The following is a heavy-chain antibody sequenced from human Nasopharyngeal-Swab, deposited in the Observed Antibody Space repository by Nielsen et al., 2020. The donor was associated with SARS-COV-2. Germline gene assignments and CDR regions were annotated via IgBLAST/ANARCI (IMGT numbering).Heavy chain of an antibody. Sequence: GESLKISCVASGFSVSTYWMTWVRQDPGRGLEWIANIKQDGSEKYYVDSVKGRFTISRDNAKNSLYLQMNSLRAEDTAVYYCARDWGFLEWAFDYWGQGTLVTVSS. V-gene: IGHV3-7*01. D-gene: IGHD3-3*01. CDR3: ARDWGFLEWAFDY. CDR2: IKQDGSEK. J-gene: IGHJ4*02. CDR1: GFSVSTYW.